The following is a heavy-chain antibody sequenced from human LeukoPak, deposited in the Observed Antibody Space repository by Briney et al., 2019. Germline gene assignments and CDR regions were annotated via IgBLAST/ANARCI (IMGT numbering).Heavy chain of an antibody. J-gene: IGHJ4*02. CDR2: ISGSGGST. V-gene: IGHV3-23*01. CDR1: GFTFSSYA. D-gene: IGHD1-26*01. CDR3: AKKVGATNY. Sequence: GGSLRLSCAAAGFTFSSYAMSWVRQAPGKGLEWVSAISGSGGSTYYADSVKGRFTISRDNSKNTLYLQMSILRAEDTAVYYCAKKVGATNYWGEGTLVTVSS.